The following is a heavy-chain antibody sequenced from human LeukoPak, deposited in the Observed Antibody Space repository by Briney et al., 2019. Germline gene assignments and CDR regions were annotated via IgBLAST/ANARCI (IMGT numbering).Heavy chain of an antibody. D-gene: IGHD2-15*01. V-gene: IGHV3-66*02. CDR3: AREVGPYCSGGSCYPAVDY. J-gene: IGHJ4*02. Sequence: GGSLRLSCAASGFTVSSNYTRWVRQAPGKGLEWVSVIYSGGSTYYADSVKGRFTISRDNSKNTLYLQMNSLRAEDTAVYYCAREVGPYCSGGSCYPAVDYWGQGTLVTVSS. CDR2: IYSGGST. CDR1: GFTVSSNY.